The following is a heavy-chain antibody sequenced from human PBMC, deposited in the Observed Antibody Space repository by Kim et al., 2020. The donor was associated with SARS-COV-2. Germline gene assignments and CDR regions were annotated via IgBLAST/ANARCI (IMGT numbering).Heavy chain of an antibody. Sequence: GGSLRLSCAASGFTFGDYAMHWVRQAPGKGLEWVSGISWNSGSIGYADSVKGRFTISRDNAKNSLYLQMNSLRAEDTALYYCAKDIKRNGGGPTDYWGQGTLVTVSS. CDR1: GFTFGDYA. CDR3: AKDIKRNGGGPTDY. J-gene: IGHJ4*02. D-gene: IGHD3-16*01. CDR2: ISWNSGSI. V-gene: IGHV3-9*01.